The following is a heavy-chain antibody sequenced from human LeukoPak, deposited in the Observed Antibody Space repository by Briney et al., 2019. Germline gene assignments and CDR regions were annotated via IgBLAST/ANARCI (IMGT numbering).Heavy chain of an antibody. D-gene: IGHD5-18*01. Sequence: GGSLRLSCAASGFTFSNHGMHWVRQAPGKGLEWVAFIRNDGSSQYYADSVKGRFTISRDNSKNTLYLQMNSLRAEDTAIYYCAKGRAGGYGYGYYYFDYWGQGTLVTVSS. J-gene: IGHJ4*02. CDR2: IRNDGSSQ. V-gene: IGHV3-30*02. CDR3: AKGRAGGYGYGYYYFDY. CDR1: GFTFSNHG.